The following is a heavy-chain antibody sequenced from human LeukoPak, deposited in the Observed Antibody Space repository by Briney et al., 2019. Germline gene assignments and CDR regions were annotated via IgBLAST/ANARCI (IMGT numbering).Heavy chain of an antibody. CDR3: ARGVVAAPQTFDY. D-gene: IGHD2-15*01. CDR2: IYYTGSA. CDR1: GDSISGFY. V-gene: IGHV4-59*01. Sequence: SETLSLTCTVSGDSISGFYWSWIRQPPGKGLDWIGYIYYTGSANCNPSLKSRVTISVDTSKNQFSLRLSSVTAVDTAVYYCARGVVAAPQTFDYWGQGTLVTVSS. J-gene: IGHJ4*02.